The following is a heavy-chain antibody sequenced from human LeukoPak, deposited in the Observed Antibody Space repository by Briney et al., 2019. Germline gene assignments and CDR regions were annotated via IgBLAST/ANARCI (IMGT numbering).Heavy chain of an antibody. J-gene: IGHJ4*02. D-gene: IGHD1-26*01. CDR2: IKNDETTA. CDR1: GFTIINNW. CDR3: TTVFKGSSLQDY. Sequence: GGSLRLSCAVSGFTIINNWMYWVRQAPGRGLLWGARIKNDETTAVYTDSVKGRFTISRDNAKKILYLQMNNLRVEDTAVYYCTTVFKGSSLQDYWGQGTLVTVSS. V-gene: IGHV3-74*03.